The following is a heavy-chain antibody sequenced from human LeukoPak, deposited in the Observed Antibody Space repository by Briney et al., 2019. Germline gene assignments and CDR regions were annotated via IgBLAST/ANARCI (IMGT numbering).Heavy chain of an antibody. CDR3: ARGGKIYGSGFIDY. V-gene: IGHV4-59*01. CDR1: GGSISSYY. D-gene: IGHD3-10*01. J-gene: IGHJ4*02. Sequence: SETLSLTCTVSGGSISSYYWSWIRQPPGKGLEWIGYIYYSGSTNYDPSLKSRVTISVDTSKNQFSLKLSSVTAADTAVYYCARGGKIYGSGFIDYWGQGTLVTVSS. CDR2: IYYSGST.